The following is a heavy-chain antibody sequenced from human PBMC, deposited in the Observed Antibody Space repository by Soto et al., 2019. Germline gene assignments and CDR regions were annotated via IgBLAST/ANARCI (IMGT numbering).Heavy chain of an antibody. CDR3: ARTLRIVGASSAFDI. D-gene: IGHD1-26*01. Sequence: QVQLQESGPGLLRPSQTLSLTCTVSGGSISSGDYYWSWSRQPPGKGLEWIGFIYYSGSTYYTPSLKSRVTISVDTSKNQFSLDLTSVTAADTGVYYCARTLRIVGASSAFDIWGQGTMVTVSS. CDR1: GGSISSGDYY. CDR2: IYYSGST. J-gene: IGHJ3*02. V-gene: IGHV4-30-4*01.